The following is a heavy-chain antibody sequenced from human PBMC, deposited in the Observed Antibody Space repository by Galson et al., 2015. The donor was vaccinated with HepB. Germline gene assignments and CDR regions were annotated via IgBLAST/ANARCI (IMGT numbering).Heavy chain of an antibody. J-gene: IGHJ4*02. CDR2: IIPIFGTA. Sequence: SVKVSCKASGGTFNNYAIGWVRQAPGQGLEWMGGIIPIFGTANYAQKFQGRVTITADISTNTAYMELSSLRSEDTALYYCARQYDTSGYYAYWGQGTLVTVSS. D-gene: IGHD3-22*01. CDR3: ARQYDTSGYYAY. CDR1: GGTFNNYA. V-gene: IGHV1-69*06.